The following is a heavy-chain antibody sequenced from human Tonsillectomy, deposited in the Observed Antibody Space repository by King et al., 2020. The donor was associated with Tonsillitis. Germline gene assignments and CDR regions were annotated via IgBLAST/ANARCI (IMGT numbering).Heavy chain of an antibody. D-gene: IGHD3-16*01. Sequence: VQLVESGGGLVQPGRSLRLSCAASGFTFDDYAMHWVRQAPGKGLEWVSNITWNSGSIGYADSGKGRFTISRDNAKNSLYLQMNSLRAEDTALYYCAKDITVWGGGPFDIWGQGTMVTVSS. CDR3: AKDITVWGGGPFDI. CDR1: GFTFDDYA. J-gene: IGHJ3*02. V-gene: IGHV3-9*01. CDR2: ITWNSGSI.